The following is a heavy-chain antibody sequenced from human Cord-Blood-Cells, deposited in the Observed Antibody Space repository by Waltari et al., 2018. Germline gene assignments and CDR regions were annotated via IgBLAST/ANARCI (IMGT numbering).Heavy chain of an antibody. J-gene: IGHJ6*02. CDR1: GYTLSSYD. V-gene: IGHV1-8*01. CDR3: ARGCSGGSCYPYYYYGMDV. Sequence: QVQLVHSGAEVKQPEASLKVSSKASGYTLSSYDLHWVRQATGHGLEWMGWMNPNSGNTGYAQKFQGRVTMTRNTARSTAYMELSSLRSEDTAVYYCARGCSGGSCYPYYYYGMDVWGQGTTVTVSS. D-gene: IGHD2-15*01. CDR2: MNPNSGNT.